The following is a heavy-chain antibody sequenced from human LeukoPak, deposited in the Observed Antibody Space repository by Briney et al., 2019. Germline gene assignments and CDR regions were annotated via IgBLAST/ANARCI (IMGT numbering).Heavy chain of an antibody. Sequence: ASVKVSCKASGGTFSSYAISWVRQAPGQGLEWMGGIIPIFGTANYAQKFQGRVTITADESTSTAYMELRSLRSDDTAVYYCARVRWELLGAFDYWGQGTLVTVSS. CDR3: ARVRWELLGAFDY. J-gene: IGHJ4*02. D-gene: IGHD1-26*01. V-gene: IGHV1-69*13. CDR2: IIPIFGTA. CDR1: GGTFSSYA.